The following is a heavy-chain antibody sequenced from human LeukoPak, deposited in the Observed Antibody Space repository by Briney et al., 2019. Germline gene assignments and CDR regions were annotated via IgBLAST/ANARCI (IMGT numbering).Heavy chain of an antibody. Sequence: ASVKDSCKTSGYMFIAYAIHWVRQAPGQGLEWMGWINPNSGGTNYAQKSQGRVIMTRDTSTRTVYMELSRLTSDDTAVYYCARDPLVGTTTEFDYWGQGTLVTVSS. V-gene: IGHV1-2*02. CDR1: GYMFIAYA. CDR2: INPNSGGT. D-gene: IGHD1-26*01. J-gene: IGHJ4*02. CDR3: ARDPLVGTTTEFDY.